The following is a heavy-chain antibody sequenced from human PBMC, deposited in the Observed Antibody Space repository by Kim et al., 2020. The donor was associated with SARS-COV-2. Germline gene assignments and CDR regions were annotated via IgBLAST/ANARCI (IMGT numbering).Heavy chain of an antibody. D-gene: IGHD2-21*01. CDR3: ARDRSVIVVATHYYFDS. CDR1: GFTFSTYA. CDR2: ISYDGSNK. J-gene: IGHJ4*02. Sequence: GGSLRLSCAASGFTFSTYAMHWVRQAPGKGLEWVAIISYDGSNKYYADSVKGRFTISRDNSRNTLFLQMNSLKVEDTALYYCARDRSVIVVATHYYFDSWGQGTLVTVSS. V-gene: IGHV3-30-3*01.